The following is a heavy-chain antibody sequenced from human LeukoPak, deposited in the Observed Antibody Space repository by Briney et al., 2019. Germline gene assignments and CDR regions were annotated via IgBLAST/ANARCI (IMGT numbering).Heavy chain of an antibody. D-gene: IGHD6-19*01. CDR1: GFSFSSHG. CDR3: ARGVGETLSGWTLDY. Sequence: PGGSLRLSCAASGFSFSSHGMHWVRQAPGKRLEWVAVIWDDGNNKRYANSVNGRCTISRDNSRNTLYMKMNSLRVEDTAVYYCARGVGETLSGWTLDYWGHGTLVAVSS. CDR2: IWDDGNNK. V-gene: IGHV3-33*01. J-gene: IGHJ4*01.